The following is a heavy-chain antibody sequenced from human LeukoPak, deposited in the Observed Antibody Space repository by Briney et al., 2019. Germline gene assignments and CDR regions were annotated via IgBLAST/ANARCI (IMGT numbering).Heavy chain of an antibody. CDR3: ARDLLYYDSSGGDY. Sequence: PGGSLRLFCVAYGFIFSSYGMHSVRQAPGNWLEWVAFIRYDGSNKYYADSVKGRFTISRDNSKDTLYLHMDSLRAEDTAVYYCARDLLYYDSSGGDYWGQGTLVSVSS. D-gene: IGHD3-22*01. CDR1: GFIFSSYG. V-gene: IGHV3-30*02. CDR2: IRYDGSNK. J-gene: IGHJ4*02.